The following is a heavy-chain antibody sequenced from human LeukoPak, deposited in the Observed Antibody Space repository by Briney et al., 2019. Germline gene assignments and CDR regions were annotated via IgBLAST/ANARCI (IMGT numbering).Heavy chain of an antibody. CDR2: ISAYNGNT. CDR3: ARGWADIVVVVAATDAFDI. V-gene: IGHV1-18*01. D-gene: IGHD2-15*01. CDR1: GYTFTSYG. J-gene: IGHJ3*02. Sequence: ASVKVSCKASGYTFTSYGISWVRQAPGQGLEWMGWISAYNGNTNYAQKLQGRVTMTTDTSTSTAYMELRSLRSDDTAVYYCARGWADIVVVVAATDAFDIWGQGTMVTVPS.